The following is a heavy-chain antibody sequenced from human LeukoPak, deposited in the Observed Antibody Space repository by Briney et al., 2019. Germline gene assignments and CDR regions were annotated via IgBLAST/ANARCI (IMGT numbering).Heavy chain of an antibody. J-gene: IGHJ6*03. CDR2: IFHSGNS. Sequence: SETLSLTCTVSGYSMSSGYYWGWIRQPPGKGLQWIGSIFHSGNSYYNPSLKNRVTISVDTSKNQCPLKENSVTAADTAVYYCARSKGGEKRYLDWFPAALDYYYMDVWGKGTTVTISS. D-gene: IGHD3-9*01. CDR1: GYSMSSGYY. V-gene: IGHV4-38-2*02. CDR3: ARSKGGEKRYLDWFPAALDYYYMDV.